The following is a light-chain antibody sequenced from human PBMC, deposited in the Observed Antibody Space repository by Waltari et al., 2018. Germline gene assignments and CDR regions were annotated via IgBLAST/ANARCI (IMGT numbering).Light chain of an antibody. J-gene: IGKJ4*01. Sequence: EIQMTQSPSTLSASVGDRVTITCRTDNSISSWLAWYQQKPGKAPKLLIYQASTLASGVPSRFSGSGSGIEFALTISSLQPDDVGTYFCQQYNGYPLTFGGGTKLEIK. CDR3: QQYNGYPLT. V-gene: IGKV1-5*03. CDR2: QAS. CDR1: NSISSW.